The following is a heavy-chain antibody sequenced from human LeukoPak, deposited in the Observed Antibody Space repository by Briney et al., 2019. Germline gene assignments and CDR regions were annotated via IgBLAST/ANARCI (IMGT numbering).Heavy chain of an antibody. Sequence: ASVKVSCKASGYTFTGYYMHWVRQAPGQGLEWMGWINPNSGGTNYAQKLQGRVTMTTDTSTSTAYMELRSLRSDDTAVYYCARDLAGKRSVDYWGQGTLVTVSS. CDR1: GYTFTGYY. CDR3: ARDLAGKRSVDY. CDR2: INPNSGGT. D-gene: IGHD6-19*01. J-gene: IGHJ4*02. V-gene: IGHV1-2*02.